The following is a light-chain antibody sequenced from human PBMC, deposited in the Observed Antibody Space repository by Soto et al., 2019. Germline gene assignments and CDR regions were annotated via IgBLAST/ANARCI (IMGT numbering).Light chain of an antibody. J-gene: IGLJ2*01. Sequence: QSALTQPASVSGSPGQSITISCTGTSSDVGSYDYVSWYQQYPGKAPKLMIYGVSNRPSGVSNRFSGSKSGNTASLTVSGLQAEDEADYYCSSYRSSNTRVVFGGGTKLTVL. CDR1: SSDVGSYDY. V-gene: IGLV2-14*01. CDR2: GVS. CDR3: SSYRSSNTRVV.